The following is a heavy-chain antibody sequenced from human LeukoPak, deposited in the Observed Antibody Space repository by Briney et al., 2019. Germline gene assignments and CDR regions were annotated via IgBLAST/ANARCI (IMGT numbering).Heavy chain of an antibody. Sequence: RASVKVSCKASGYTFTGYYMHWVRQAPGQGLEWMGRINPNSGDTDYSQNFQGRVTMTRDTSISTAYMEVTRLRSDDTAVYYCARAKWRWPFAVGDTWGQGTLVTVSS. CDR2: INPNSGDT. CDR3: ARAKWRWPFAVGDT. J-gene: IGHJ5*02. D-gene: IGHD5-24*01. CDR1: GYTFTGYY. V-gene: IGHV1-2*06.